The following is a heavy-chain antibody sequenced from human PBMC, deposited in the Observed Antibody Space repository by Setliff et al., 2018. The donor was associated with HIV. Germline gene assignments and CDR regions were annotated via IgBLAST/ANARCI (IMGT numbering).Heavy chain of an antibody. J-gene: IGHJ4*02. Sequence: GASVKVSCKASGGTFSSYAISWVRQAPGQGLAWMGGIIPIFGTANYAQKFQGRVTITADASTSTAYMELSSLRSEDTSIYYCARVKVGASLVFDSWGQGTQVTVSS. D-gene: IGHD1-26*01. V-gene: IGHV1-69*13. CDR3: ARVKVGASLVFDS. CDR1: GGTFSSYA. CDR2: IIPIFGTA.